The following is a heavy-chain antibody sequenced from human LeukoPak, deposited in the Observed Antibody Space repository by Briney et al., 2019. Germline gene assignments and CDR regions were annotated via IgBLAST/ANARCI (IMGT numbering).Heavy chain of an antibody. CDR1: GGSISSYC. V-gene: IGHV4-59*01. Sequence: PSETLSLTCTVSGGSISSYCWSWIRQPPGKGLEWIGYIYYSGSTNYNPSLKSRVTISVDTSKNQFSLKLSSVTAADTAVYYCARETRAAAGTSYYFDYWGQGTLVTVSS. CDR2: IYYSGST. J-gene: IGHJ4*02. D-gene: IGHD6-13*01. CDR3: ARETRAAAGTSYYFDY.